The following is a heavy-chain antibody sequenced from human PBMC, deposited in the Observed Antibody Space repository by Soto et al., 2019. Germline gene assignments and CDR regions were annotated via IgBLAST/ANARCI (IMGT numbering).Heavy chain of an antibody. CDR1: GFTFSSYA. CDR3: AKGTITMIVVVTSRFDY. Sequence: GGSLRLSCAASGFTFSSYAMSWVRQAPGKGLEWVSAISGSGGSTYYADSVKGRFTISRDNSKNTLYLQMNSLRAEDTAVYYCAKGTITMIVVVTSRFDYWGQGSLVTVSS. V-gene: IGHV3-23*01. D-gene: IGHD3-22*01. J-gene: IGHJ4*02. CDR2: ISGSGGST.